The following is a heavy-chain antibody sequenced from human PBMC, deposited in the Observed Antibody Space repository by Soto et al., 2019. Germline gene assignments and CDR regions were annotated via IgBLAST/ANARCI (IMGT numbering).Heavy chain of an antibody. J-gene: IGHJ6*02. CDR1: GGTFSSYA. CDR2: IIPIFGTA. Sequence: QVQLVQSGAEVKKPGSSVKVSCKASGGTFSSYAISWVRQAPGQGLEWMGGIIPIFGTADYAQKFQGRVTIPADESTSTASMELSSLRSEYTAVYYCALHYGSGNNYYYYGMDVWGQGTTVTVSS. CDR3: ALHYGSGNNYYYYGMDV. V-gene: IGHV1-69*12. D-gene: IGHD3-10*01.